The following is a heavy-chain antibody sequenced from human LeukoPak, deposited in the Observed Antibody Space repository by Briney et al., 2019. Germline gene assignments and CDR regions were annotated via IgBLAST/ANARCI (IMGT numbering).Heavy chain of an antibody. CDR1: GYSISSGYY. D-gene: IGHD3-3*01. Sequence: SETLSLTCTVSGYSISSGYYWGWIRQPPGKGLEWIGSISHSGSTYYNPSLKSRVTISVDTSKNQFSLKLSSVTAADTAVYYCARDGMRYYDFWSGYNWFDPWGQGTLVTVSS. J-gene: IGHJ5*02. CDR2: ISHSGST. CDR3: ARDGMRYYDFWSGYNWFDP. V-gene: IGHV4-38-2*02.